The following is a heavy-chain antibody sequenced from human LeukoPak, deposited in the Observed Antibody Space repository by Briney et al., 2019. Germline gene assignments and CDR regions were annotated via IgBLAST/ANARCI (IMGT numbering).Heavy chain of an antibody. J-gene: IGHJ5*02. CDR1: GGSFSSGSYY. CDR2: IYTSGST. V-gene: IGHV4-61*02. D-gene: IGHD3-10*01. Sequence: SETLSLTCAVYGGSFSSGSYYWSWIRQPAGKGLEWIGRIYTSGSTNYNPSLKSRVTISVDTSKNQFSLKLSSVTAADTAVYYCARGYGSGSYYSNNWFDPWGQGTLVTVSS. CDR3: ARGYGSGSYYSNNWFDP.